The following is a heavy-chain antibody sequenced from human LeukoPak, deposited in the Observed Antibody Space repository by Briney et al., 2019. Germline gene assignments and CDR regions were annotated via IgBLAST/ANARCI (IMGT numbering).Heavy chain of an antibody. D-gene: IGHD3-9*01. J-gene: IGHJ4*02. CDR2: ISGSGGSSI. CDR3: AKWGDYDVLTGYYVSDY. V-gene: IGHV3-23*01. Sequence: GGSLRLSCAASGFTFSSYAMSWVRQAPGKGLEWVSAISGSGGSSIYYADSMKGRFTISRDNSKNTLYLQMNSLRAEDTAVYYCAKWGDYDVLTGYYVSDYWGQGTLVTVSS. CDR1: GFTFSSYA.